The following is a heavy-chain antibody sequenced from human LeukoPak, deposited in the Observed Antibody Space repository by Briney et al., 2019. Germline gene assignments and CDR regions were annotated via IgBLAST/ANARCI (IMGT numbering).Heavy chain of an antibody. V-gene: IGHV3-21*01. J-gene: IGHJ6*02. D-gene: IGHD4/OR15-4a*01. CDR2: MSGFGDFV. CDR1: GFIFSAYT. Sequence: KTGGSLRLSCAASGFIFSAYTMNWVRQAPGKGLEWVSSMSGFGDFVHYADSVKGRFTISRDNAKSSLYLHMNSLRAEDTAVYFCTRDDYSDSPTYYNGMDVWGQGTAVTVSS. CDR3: TRDDYSDSPTYYNGMDV.